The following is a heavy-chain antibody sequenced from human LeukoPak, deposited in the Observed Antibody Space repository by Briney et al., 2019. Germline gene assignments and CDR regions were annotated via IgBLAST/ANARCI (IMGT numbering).Heavy chain of an antibody. CDR2: INPNSGGT. Sequence: ASVKVSCKASGGTSSSYAISWVRQAPGQGLEWMGWINPNSGGTNYAQKFQGRVTMTRDTSISTAYMELRSLRSDDTAVYYCARDTLDYNFDYWGQGTLVTVSS. CDR3: ARDTLDYNFDY. V-gene: IGHV1-2*02. CDR1: GGTSSSYA. J-gene: IGHJ4*02. D-gene: IGHD5-12*01.